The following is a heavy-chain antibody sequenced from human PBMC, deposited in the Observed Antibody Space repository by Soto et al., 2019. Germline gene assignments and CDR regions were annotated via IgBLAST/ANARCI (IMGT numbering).Heavy chain of an antibody. J-gene: IGHJ4*02. Sequence: EVQVVESGGGLVKPGRSLRLSGAVSGFTFSNAWLNCFRQAPGKGLEWVGRINRKTDCGTADYAGPVKGRFTISRDDSKNTLYLQMNSLKTEDTAVYYCNTLLMVYASHPDFWGQGTLVTVSS. V-gene: IGHV3-15*07. D-gene: IGHD2-8*01. CDR2: INRKTDCGTA. CDR1: GFTFSNAW. CDR3: NTLLMVYASHPDF.